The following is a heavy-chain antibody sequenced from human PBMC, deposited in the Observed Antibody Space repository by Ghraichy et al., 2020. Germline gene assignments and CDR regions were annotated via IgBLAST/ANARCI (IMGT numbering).Heavy chain of an antibody. CDR3: ARDSYDYVWGSYRFREMDY. CDR2: IIPIFGTA. J-gene: IGHJ4*02. V-gene: IGHV1-69*13. Sequence: SVKVSCKASGGTFSSYAISWVRQAPGQGLEWMGGIIPIFGTANYAQKFQGRVTITADESTSTAYMELSSLRSEDTAVCYCARDSYDYVWGSYRFREMDYWGQGTLVTVSS. D-gene: IGHD3-16*02. CDR1: GGTFSSYA.